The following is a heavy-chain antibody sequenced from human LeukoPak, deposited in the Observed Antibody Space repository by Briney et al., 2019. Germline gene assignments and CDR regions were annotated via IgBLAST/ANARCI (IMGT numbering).Heavy chain of an antibody. Sequence: GGSLRLSCTPSGFSFSNNYMNWVRQAPGKGLEWVGLIKHKDHGFVTEYAASVKGRFTISRDDSRDSLYLQMNSLKAEDTAIYYCAKDRGAHHRRIAVADWTHWGQGTLVTVSS. J-gene: IGHJ4*02. V-gene: IGHV3-72*01. CDR2: IKHKDHGFVT. D-gene: IGHD6-19*01. CDR3: AKDRGAHHRRIAVADWTH. CDR1: GFSFSNNY.